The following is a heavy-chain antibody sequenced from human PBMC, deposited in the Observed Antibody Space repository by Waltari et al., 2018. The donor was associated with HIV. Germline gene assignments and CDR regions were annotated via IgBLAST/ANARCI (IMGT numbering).Heavy chain of an antibody. CDR2: ILFDGSNS. CDR1: GFTFRNYG. V-gene: IGHV3-30*18. Sequence: QVQLVESGGGVVQPGRSLRLSCAVSGFTFRNYGLHWVRQAPGKGLEWVSLILFDGSNSDYVGSVKGRFTISRDNSKNTLYLEMNSVRPEDMAMYYCVKGQPWSTYGLFDHWGQGTLVTVSS. J-gene: IGHJ4*02. D-gene: IGHD3-3*01. CDR3: VKGQPWSTYGLFDH.